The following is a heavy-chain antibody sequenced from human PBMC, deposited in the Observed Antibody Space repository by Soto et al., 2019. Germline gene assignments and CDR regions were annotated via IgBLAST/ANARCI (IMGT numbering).Heavy chain of an antibody. CDR3: ARGLAAAANFDY. Sequence: GAPGKGSSQASCFTFSSYGIHWGGRAPGQGLEGMGWISAYNGNTNYAQKLQGRVTMTTDTSTSTAYMELRSLRSDDTAVYYCARGLAAAANFDYWGQGTLVTVSS. V-gene: IGHV1-18*01. CDR2: ISAYNGNT. J-gene: IGHJ4*02. CDR1: CFTFSSYG. D-gene: IGHD6-13*01.